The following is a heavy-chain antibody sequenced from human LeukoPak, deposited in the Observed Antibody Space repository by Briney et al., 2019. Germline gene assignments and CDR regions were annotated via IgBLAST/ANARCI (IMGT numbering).Heavy chain of an antibody. J-gene: IGHJ5*02. V-gene: IGHV3-33*08. CDR1: GFTFSSYG. CDR3: ARGGYCSSTSCYRGWFDP. Sequence: PGGSLRLSCAASGFTFSSYGMHWVRHAPGKGLEWVAVIWYDGSNKYYADSVKGRFTISRDNSKNTLYLQMNSLRAEDTAVYYCARGGYCSSTSCYRGWFDPWGQGTLVTVSS. D-gene: IGHD2-2*02. CDR2: IWYDGSNK.